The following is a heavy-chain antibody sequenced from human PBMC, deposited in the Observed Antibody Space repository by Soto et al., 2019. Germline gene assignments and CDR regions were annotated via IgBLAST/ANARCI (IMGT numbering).Heavy chain of an antibody. Sequence: LRLSCAASGFTVSGNYMSWVRQAPGKGLEWVSVIYSGGSGGSTYYADSVKGRFTISRDNSKNTLYLQMNSLRAEDTAVYCCARRFYGMDVWGQGTTVTVSS. CDR2: IYSGGSGGST. CDR3: ARRFYGMDV. CDR1: GFTVSGNY. J-gene: IGHJ6*02. V-gene: IGHV3-53*01.